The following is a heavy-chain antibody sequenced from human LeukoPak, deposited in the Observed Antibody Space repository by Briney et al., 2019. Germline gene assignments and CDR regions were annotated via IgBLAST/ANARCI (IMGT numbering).Heavy chain of an antibody. J-gene: IGHJ4*02. CDR1: GFTFSSYW. D-gene: IGHD3-10*01. CDR2: IKQDGSEK. V-gene: IGHV3-7*01. CDR3: AREITMVRGVGIFDY. Sequence: GGSLRLSCAASGFTFSSYWMSWVRQAPGKGLEWVANIKQDGSEKYYVDSVKGRFTISRDNAKNSLYLQMNSLRAEDTAVYYCAREITMVRGVGIFDYWGQGTLVTVSS.